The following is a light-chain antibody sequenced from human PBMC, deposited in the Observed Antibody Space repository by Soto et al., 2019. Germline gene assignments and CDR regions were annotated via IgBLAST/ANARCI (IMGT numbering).Light chain of an antibody. CDR2: GAS. V-gene: IGKV3-15*01. J-gene: IGKJ1*01. Sequence: EIVMTQSPATLSVSPGERATLSCRASQSVSSNLAWYQQKPGQAPRLLISGASTRATGIPARFSGSGSGTEFTLTIRSLQSEDFSVYYCQQYNNWPETFGQGTKVEL. CDR3: QQYNNWPET. CDR1: QSVSSN.